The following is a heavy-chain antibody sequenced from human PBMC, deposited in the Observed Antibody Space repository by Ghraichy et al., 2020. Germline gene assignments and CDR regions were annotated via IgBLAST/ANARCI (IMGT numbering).Heavy chain of an antibody. D-gene: IGHD5-12*01. Sequence: LKVSCAASGFTFSSYWMHWVRQAPGKGLVWVSRINTDGSTTSYADSVKGRFTISRDNAKNTLFLQMNSLRDEDTAVYYCARVATGKYYFDYWGQGTLVTVSS. V-gene: IGHV3-74*01. CDR1: GFTFSSYW. CDR2: INTDGSTT. CDR3: ARVATGKYYFDY. J-gene: IGHJ4*02.